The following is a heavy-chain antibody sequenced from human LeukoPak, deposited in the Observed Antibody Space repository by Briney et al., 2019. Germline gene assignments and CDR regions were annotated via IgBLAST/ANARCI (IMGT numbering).Heavy chain of an antibody. CDR1: GYTFTDYY. D-gene: IGHD2-15*01. J-gene: IGHJ4*02. CDR2: INANNGVT. V-gene: IGHV1-2*04. CDR3: ARDEGSELLLN. Sequence: GASVKVSFTASGYTFTDYYIHWVRQAPGQGHEWMGWINANNGVTNYAQKFRGWVTVTRDTSINTAYMELSRLGADDTAVYYCARDEGSELLLNWGQGALVTVSS.